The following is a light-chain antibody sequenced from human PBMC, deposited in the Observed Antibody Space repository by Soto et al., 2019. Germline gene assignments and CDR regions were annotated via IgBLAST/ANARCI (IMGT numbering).Light chain of an antibody. Sequence: QSVLTQPPSXXXXXXXXXXISCTGTSSDVGGYNYVSWYQQYPGKVPKLMVYEVNKRPSGVPDRFSGSKSGNTASLTVSGLQADDEADYYCTSYAGGNNVFGTGTKVTVL. CDR1: SSDVGGYNY. CDR3: TSYAGGNNV. J-gene: IGLJ1*01. CDR2: EVN. V-gene: IGLV2-8*01.